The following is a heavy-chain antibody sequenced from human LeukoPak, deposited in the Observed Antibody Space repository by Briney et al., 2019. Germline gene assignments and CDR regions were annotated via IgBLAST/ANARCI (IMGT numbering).Heavy chain of an antibody. CDR2: ISWNSGSI. CDR1: GFTFDDYA. V-gene: IGHV3-9*01. CDR3: AKDGGHWGFDY. J-gene: IGHJ4*02. Sequence: QPGGSLRLSCAASGFTFDDYAMHWVRQAPGKGLEWVSGISWNSGSIGYADSVKGRFTISRDNSKNTLYLQMNSLTAEDTAVYYCAKDGGHWGFDYWGQGTLVTVSS. D-gene: IGHD3-16*01.